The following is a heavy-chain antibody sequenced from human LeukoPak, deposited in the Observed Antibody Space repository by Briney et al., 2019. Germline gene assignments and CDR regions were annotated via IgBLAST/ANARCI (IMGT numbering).Heavy chain of an antibody. CDR2: FDPEDGET. CDR3: ATWRITIFGVVIKGEDY. V-gene: IGHV1-24*01. CDR1: GYTLTELS. J-gene: IGHJ4*02. Sequence: WASVKVSCKVSGYTLTELSMHWVRQAPGKGLEWMGGFDPEDGETIYAQKFQGRVTMTEDTSTDTAYMELSSLRSEDTAVYYCATWRITIFGVVIKGEDYWGQGTLVTVSS. D-gene: IGHD3-3*01.